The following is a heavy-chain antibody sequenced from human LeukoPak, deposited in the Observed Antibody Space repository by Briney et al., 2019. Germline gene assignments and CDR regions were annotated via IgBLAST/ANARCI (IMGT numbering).Heavy chain of an antibody. CDR3: ARHGNGAFDI. J-gene: IGHJ3*02. V-gene: IGHV4-59*08. D-gene: IGHD1-1*01. CDR2: IYYSGST. Sequence: PSETLSLTCTVSGGSISSYYWSWIRQPPGKGLEWIGFIYYSGSTNYSPSLKSRVTISVDTSKNQFSLKLTSVTAADTAVYYCARHGNGAFDIWGQGTMVTVSS. CDR1: GGSISSYY.